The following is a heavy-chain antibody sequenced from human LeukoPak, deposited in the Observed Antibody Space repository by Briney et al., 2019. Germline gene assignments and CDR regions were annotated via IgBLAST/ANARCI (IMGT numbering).Heavy chain of an antibody. Sequence: GESLRLSCAASGFTFSSYGMHWVRQTPGTGLEWVAVISYDGSDKYYADSVKGRFTISRDNSKNTLYLQMNSLRAEDTAVYYCAKEGYSYGLFDYWGQGTLVTVSS. CDR2: ISYDGSDK. CDR1: GFTFSSYG. J-gene: IGHJ4*02. V-gene: IGHV3-30*18. D-gene: IGHD5-18*01. CDR3: AKEGYSYGLFDY.